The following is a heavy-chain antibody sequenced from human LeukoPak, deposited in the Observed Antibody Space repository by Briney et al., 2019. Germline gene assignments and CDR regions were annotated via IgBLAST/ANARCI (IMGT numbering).Heavy chain of an antibody. Sequence: SETLSLTCTVSGGSISSGGYYWSWIRQPPGKGLEWIGYIYHSGSTYYNPSLKSRVTISVDRSKNQFSLKLSSVTAADTAVYYCARSKVAVAGKGSPGYMDVWGKGTTVTVSS. CDR1: GGSISSGGYY. V-gene: IGHV4-30-2*02. J-gene: IGHJ6*03. D-gene: IGHD6-19*01. CDR2: IYHSGST. CDR3: ARSKVAVAGKGSPGYMDV.